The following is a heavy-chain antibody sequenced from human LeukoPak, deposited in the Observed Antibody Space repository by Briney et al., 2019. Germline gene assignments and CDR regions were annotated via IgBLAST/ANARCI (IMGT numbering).Heavy chain of an antibody. CDR1: GGTFSSYA. CDR3: AKDHQQLRIVFGLYNWFDP. V-gene: IGHV3-23*01. D-gene: IGHD6-13*01. CDR2: ISGSGGST. Sequence: VASVKVSCKASGGTFSSYAISWVRQAPGKGLEWVSAISGSGGSTYYADSVKGRFTISRDNSKNTLYLQMNSLRAEDTAVYYCAKDHQQLRIVFGLYNWFDPWGQGTLVTVSS. J-gene: IGHJ5*02.